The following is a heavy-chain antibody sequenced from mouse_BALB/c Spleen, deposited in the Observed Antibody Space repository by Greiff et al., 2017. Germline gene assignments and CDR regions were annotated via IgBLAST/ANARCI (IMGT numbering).Heavy chain of an antibody. CDR3: ARDRASR. V-gene: IGHV3-6*02. J-gene: IGHJ3*02. D-gene: IGHD3-1*01. CDR1: GYSITSGYY. Sequence: DVQLQESGPGLVKPSQSLSLTCSVTGYSITSGYYWNWIRQFPGNKLEWMGYISYDGSNNYNPSLKNRISITRDTSKNQFFLKLNSVTTEDTATYYCARDRASRWGQGTLVTVSA. CDR2: ISYDGSN.